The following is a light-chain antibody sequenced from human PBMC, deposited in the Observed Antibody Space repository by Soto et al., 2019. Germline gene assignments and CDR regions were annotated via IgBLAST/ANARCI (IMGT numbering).Light chain of an antibody. V-gene: IGKV1-5*03. J-gene: IGKJ1*01. Sequence: DIQMTQSPSTLSASVGDRVTITCRASQSISDSLAWYQQKPGKAPKLLIYEASSLKSGVPSRFSGSRSGTEYTLTISSLQPDDVATDYCQQYNGYWTFGQGTKVEIK. CDR2: EAS. CDR1: QSISDS. CDR3: QQYNGYWT.